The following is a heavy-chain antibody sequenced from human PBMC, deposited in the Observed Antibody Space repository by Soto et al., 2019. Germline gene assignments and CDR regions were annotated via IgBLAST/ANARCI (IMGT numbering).Heavy chain of an antibody. CDR1: GFTFSSYD. D-gene: IGHD2-2*01. Sequence: TGGALRLSCVVSGFTFSSYDMNWVRQAPGKGLEWVSSISKSDYTYYSDSVTGRLTISRDNAKNSVSLQMNTLRVEDTAVYYCAREDSIIIPAVSDFWGQGILVTVSS. V-gene: IGHV3-21*01. CDR3: AREDSIIIPAVSDF. CDR2: ISKSDYT. J-gene: IGHJ4*02.